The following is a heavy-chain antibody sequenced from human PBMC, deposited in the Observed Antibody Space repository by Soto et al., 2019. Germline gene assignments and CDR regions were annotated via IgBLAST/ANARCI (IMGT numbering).Heavy chain of an antibody. V-gene: IGHV3-15*01. CDR3: TTDRRPGDAFDI. CDR1: GFTFSNAW. CDR2: IKSKTDGGTT. D-gene: IGHD1-1*01. J-gene: IGHJ3*02. Sequence: GGSLRLSCAASGFTFSNAWMSWVRQAPGKGLEWVGRIKSKTDGGTTDYAAPVKGRFTISRDDSKNTLYLQMNSLKTEDTAVYYCTTDRRPGDAFDIWGQGTMVTVSS.